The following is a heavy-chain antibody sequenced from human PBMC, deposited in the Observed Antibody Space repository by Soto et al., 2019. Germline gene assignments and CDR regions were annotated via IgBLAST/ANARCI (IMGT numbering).Heavy chain of an antibody. Sequence: VQLVESGGGLVQPGRSLRLSCAASGFTFDDYAMHWVRQVPGKGLEWVSGINWNSGSIGYADSVKGRFAISRDNAQNSLHLPMNSLRAEDTAFYYCVKDESINWYSGHFRHWGQGTLVTVSS. D-gene: IGHD6-13*01. CDR2: INWNSGSI. J-gene: IGHJ1*01. CDR3: VKDESINWYSGHFRH. CDR1: GFTFDDYA. V-gene: IGHV3-9*01.